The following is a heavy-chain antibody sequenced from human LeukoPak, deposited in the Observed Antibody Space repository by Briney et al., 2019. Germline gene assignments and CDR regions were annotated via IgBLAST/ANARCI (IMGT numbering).Heavy chain of an antibody. CDR2: IKQGGSEK. V-gene: IGHV3-7*01. CDR3: ARDPPPIVGATFQAFDI. J-gene: IGHJ3*02. CDR1: GFTFSSYW. Sequence: GGSLRLSCAASGFTFSSYWMSWVRQAPGRGREWVANIKQGGSEKYYVDSVKGRFTISRDNAKNSLYLQMNSLRAEDTAVYYCARDPPPIVGATFQAFDIWGQGTMVTVSS. D-gene: IGHD1-26*01.